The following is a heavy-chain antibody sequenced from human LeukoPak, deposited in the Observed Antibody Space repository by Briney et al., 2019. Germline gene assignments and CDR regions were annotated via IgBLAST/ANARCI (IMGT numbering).Heavy chain of an antibody. D-gene: IGHD3-10*01. CDR2: ISAYNGNT. J-gene: IGHJ6*04. CDR3: ARDAPLLWFGELSPSPYYYYGMDV. V-gene: IGHV1-18*04. Sequence: GASVTVSCKASGYTFTSYGISWVRQAPGQGLEWMGWISAYNGNTNYAQKLQGRVTMTTDTSTSTAYMGLRSLRSDDTAVYYCARDAPLLWFGELSPSPYYYYGMDVWGKGTTVTVSS. CDR1: GYTFTSYG.